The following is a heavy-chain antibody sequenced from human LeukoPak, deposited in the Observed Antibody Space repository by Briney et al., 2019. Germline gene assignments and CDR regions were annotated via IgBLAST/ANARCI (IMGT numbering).Heavy chain of an antibody. V-gene: IGHV4-34*01. CDR3: ARGRTVVRGAITL. J-gene: IGHJ4*02. CDR2: INHSGST. Sequence: KPSETLSLTCAVYGGSFSGYYWSWIRQPPGKGLEWIGEINHSGSTNYNPSLKSRVTISVDTSKNQFSLKLSSVTAADTAVYYCARGRTVVRGAITLWGQGTLVTVSS. CDR1: GGSFSGYY. D-gene: IGHD3-10*01.